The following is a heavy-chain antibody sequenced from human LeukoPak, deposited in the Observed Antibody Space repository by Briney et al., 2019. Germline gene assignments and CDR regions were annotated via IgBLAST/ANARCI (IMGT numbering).Heavy chain of an antibody. CDR1: GYTFTGYY. V-gene: IGHV1-2*06. Sequence: GASVKVSCKASGYTFTGYYMHWVRQAPGQGLEWMGRINPNSGGTNYAQKFQGRVTMTRDTSISTAYMELSRLRSDDTAVYYCARAYSYGFRPPYDNWIDPWGQGTLVTVSS. J-gene: IGHJ5*02. D-gene: IGHD5-18*01. CDR2: INPNSGGT. CDR3: ARAYSYGFRPPYDNWIDP.